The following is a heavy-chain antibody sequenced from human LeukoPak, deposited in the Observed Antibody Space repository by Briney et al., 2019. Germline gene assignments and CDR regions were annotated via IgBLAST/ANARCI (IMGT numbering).Heavy chain of an antibody. CDR3: ARDPYSGSYGNYYYYFMDV. J-gene: IGHJ6*03. V-gene: IGHV3-30*04. D-gene: IGHD1-26*01. CDR2: ISFHGTDS. CDR1: GFTFISYA. Sequence: GGSLRLSCAASGFTFISYAIHWVRQAPGKGLEWVAVISFHGTDSFYADSVKGRFTISRDNAKNSLYLQMNSLRAEDTAVYYCARDPYSGSYGNYYYYFMDVWGKGTTVTISS.